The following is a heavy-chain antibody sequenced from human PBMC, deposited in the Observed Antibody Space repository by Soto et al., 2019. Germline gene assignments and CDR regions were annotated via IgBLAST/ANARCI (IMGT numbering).Heavy chain of an antibody. CDR2: FDPEDGET. CDR3: ASPTRFYYGSGSYYPTGYYMDV. D-gene: IGHD3-10*01. Sequence: ASVKVSCKVSGYTLTELSMYWVRQAPGKGLEWMGGFDPEDGETIYAQKFQGRVTMTADESTSTAYMELSSLRSEDTAVYYCASPTRFYYGSGSYYPTGYYMDVWGKGTTVTVSS. J-gene: IGHJ6*03. CDR1: GYTLTELS. V-gene: IGHV1-24*01.